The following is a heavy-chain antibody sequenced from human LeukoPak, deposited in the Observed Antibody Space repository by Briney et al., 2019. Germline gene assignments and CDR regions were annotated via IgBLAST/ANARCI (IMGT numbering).Heavy chain of an antibody. CDR3: ARSIAVAGFNWFDP. CDR1: GGSFSGYY. V-gene: IGHV4-34*01. CDR2: INHSGST. Sequence: PSETLSLTCAVYGGSFSGYYWSWIRQPPGKGLEWIGEINHSGSTNYNPSLKSRVTISVDTSKNQFSLKLSSVTAADTAVYYCARSIAVAGFNWFDPWGQGTLVTVSS. D-gene: IGHD6-19*01. J-gene: IGHJ5*02.